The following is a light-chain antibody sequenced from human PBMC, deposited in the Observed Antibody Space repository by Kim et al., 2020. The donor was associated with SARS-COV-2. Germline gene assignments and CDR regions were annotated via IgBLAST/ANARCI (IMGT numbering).Light chain of an antibody. CDR2: EDD. CDR3: QSYDSSNDVV. V-gene: IGLV6-57*02. CDR1: GGSIASNY. Sequence: KTVTISRTGSGGSIASNYVQWFQQRPGSAPTTVIYEDDQSPSGVPDRFSGSSDSSSNSASLTISGLKTEDEADYYCQSYDSSNDVVFGGGTQLTVL. J-gene: IGLJ2*01.